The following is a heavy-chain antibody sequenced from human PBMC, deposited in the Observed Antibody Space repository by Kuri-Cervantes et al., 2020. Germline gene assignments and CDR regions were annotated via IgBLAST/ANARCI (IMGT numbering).Heavy chain of an antibody. CDR3: ARDSSPSRSFYYYMDV. Sequence: SETLSLTCTVSGGSISSSSYYWGWIRQPPGKGLEWIGSIYYSGSTNYNPSLKSRVTISVDTSKNQFSLKLSSVTAADTAVYYCARDSSPSRSFYYYMDVWGKGTTVTVSS. CDR2: IYYSGST. V-gene: IGHV4-39*07. J-gene: IGHJ6*03. CDR1: GGSISSSSYY. D-gene: IGHD3-10*01.